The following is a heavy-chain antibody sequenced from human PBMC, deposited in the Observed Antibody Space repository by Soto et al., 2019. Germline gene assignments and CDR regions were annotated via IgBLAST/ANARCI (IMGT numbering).Heavy chain of an antibody. V-gene: IGHV3-23*01. CDR3: AKRIGQYCTNGVSYPNYFDY. J-gene: IGHJ4*02. CDR2: ISGSGGST. D-gene: IGHD2-8*01. CDR1: VFTFSSYG. Sequence: RGSLRVSCASYVFTFSSYGMRWVRQAPGNGLARVSAISGSGGSTYYADSVKGRFTISRDNSKSTLYLQMNSLSAEDTAVYYCAKRIGQYCTNGVSYPNYFDYWGQGTMVTVSS.